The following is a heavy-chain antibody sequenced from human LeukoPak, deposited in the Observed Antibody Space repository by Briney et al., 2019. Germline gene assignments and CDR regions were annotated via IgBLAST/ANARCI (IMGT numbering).Heavy chain of an antibody. V-gene: IGHV1-69*01. D-gene: IGHD2-2*01. J-gene: IGHJ6*02. CDR1: GGTFSSYA. Sequence: SVKVSCKASGGTFSSYAISWVRQAPGQGLEWMGGIIPILGTANYAQKFQGRVTITADESTSTAYVELSSLRSEDTAVYYCAKRGVLRGSTRTRYYYGMDVWGQGTTVTVSS. CDR2: IIPILGTA. CDR3: AKRGVLRGSTRTRYYYGMDV.